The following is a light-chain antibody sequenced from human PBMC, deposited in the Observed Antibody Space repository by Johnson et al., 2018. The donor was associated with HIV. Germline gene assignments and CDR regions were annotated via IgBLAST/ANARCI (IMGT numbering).Light chain of an antibody. CDR1: SSKIGNKY. CDR2: DNS. Sequence: QSVLTQPPSVSAAPGQKVTISCSGSSSKIGNKYVSWYQQFPGTAPKVLIYDNSKRPSGIPDRFSGSKSGTSATLGITGLQTGDEADYYCGTWDMSLSAGVFGTGTKVTVL. CDR3: GTWDMSLSAGV. V-gene: IGLV1-51*01. J-gene: IGLJ1*01.